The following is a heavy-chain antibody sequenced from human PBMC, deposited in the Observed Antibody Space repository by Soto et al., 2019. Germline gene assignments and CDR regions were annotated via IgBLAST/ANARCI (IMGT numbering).Heavy chain of an antibody. CDR2: ISSNGGST. CDR3: ARAVLYYDILTGLDY. CDR1: GFTFSSYA. Sequence: EVQLVESGGGLVQPGGSLRLSCAASGFTFSSYAMHWVRQAPGKGLEYVSAISSNGGSTYYANSVKGRFTISRDNSKNTLYLQMGSLRAEDMAVYYCARAVLYYDILTGLDYWGQGTLVTVFS. D-gene: IGHD3-9*01. V-gene: IGHV3-64*01. J-gene: IGHJ4*02.